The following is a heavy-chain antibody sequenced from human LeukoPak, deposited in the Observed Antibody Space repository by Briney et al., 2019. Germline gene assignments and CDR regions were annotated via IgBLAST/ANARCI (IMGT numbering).Heavy chain of an antibody. D-gene: IGHD2-2*01. CDR3: AARYCSSTSCYPEYNWFDP. CDR2: IIPIFGTA. CDR1: GGTFSSYA. V-gene: IGHV1-69*13. J-gene: IGHJ5*02. Sequence: SVKVSCKASGGTFSSYAISWVRQAPGHGLEWMGGIIPIFGTANYAQKFQGRVTITADESTSTAYMELSSLRSEDTAVYYCAARYCSSTSCYPEYNWFDPWGQGTLVTVSS.